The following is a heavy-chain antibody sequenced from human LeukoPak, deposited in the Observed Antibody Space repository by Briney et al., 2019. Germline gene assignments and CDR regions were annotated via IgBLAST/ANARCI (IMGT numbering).Heavy chain of an antibody. CDR3: AREYQPAPPYCFDY. CDR2: ISWNGGSI. Sequence: GGSLRLSCAASGFTFDDYAMHWVRQTPGKGLEWVSGISWNGGSIDYADSVKGRFTISRDNAKNSLYLQMNSLRADDTALYYCAREYQPAPPYCFDYWGQGTLVTVSS. CDR1: GFTFDDYA. V-gene: IGHV3-9*01. J-gene: IGHJ4*02.